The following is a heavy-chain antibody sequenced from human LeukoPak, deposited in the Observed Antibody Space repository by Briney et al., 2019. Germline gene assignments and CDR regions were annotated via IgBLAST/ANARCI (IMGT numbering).Heavy chain of an antibody. Sequence: GGSLRLSCAASGFTFSNAWISWVRQAPGKGLEWVGQIKRKTDGGATDYGAPVKGRFTISRDDSKTTLYLQMNSLQTEDTAVYYCTTLYHFDPWGQGTLVTVSS. CDR2: IKRKTDGGAT. V-gene: IGHV3-15*01. CDR1: GFTFSNAW. D-gene: IGHD3-16*02. CDR3: TTLYHFDP. J-gene: IGHJ5*02.